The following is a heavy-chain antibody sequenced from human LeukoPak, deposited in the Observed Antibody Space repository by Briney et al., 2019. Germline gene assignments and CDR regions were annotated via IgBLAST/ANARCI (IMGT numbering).Heavy chain of an antibody. CDR2: IIPIFGTA. J-gene: IGHJ4*02. CDR3: ARELYGSGSN. CDR1: GGTFSSYA. Sequence: GASVKVSCKASGGTFSSYAISWVRQAPGQGLEWMGGIIPIFGTANYAQKFQGRVTITADESASTAYMELSSLRSEDTAVYYCARELYGSGSNWGQGTLVTVSS. V-gene: IGHV1-69*01. D-gene: IGHD3-10*01.